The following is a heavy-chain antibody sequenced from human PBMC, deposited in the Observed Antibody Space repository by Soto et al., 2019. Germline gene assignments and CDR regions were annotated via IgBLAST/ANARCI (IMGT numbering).Heavy chain of an antibody. CDR2: LYDLDGT. J-gene: IGHJ3*02. V-gene: IGHV3-53*01. CDR3: ATWHLQEHAYDI. Sequence: GGSLRLSCAASGFTFSSYEMNWVRQAPGKGLEWVSALYDLDGTYYADSVKGGFTTSSDSSRTTVYLQMNSLRPDDTAVYSCATWHLQEHAYDIWGQGTMVTVSS. D-gene: IGHD1-1*01. CDR1: GFTFSSYE.